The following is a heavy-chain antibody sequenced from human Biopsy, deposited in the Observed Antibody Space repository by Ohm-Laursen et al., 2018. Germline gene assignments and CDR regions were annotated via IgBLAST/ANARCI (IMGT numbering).Heavy chain of an antibody. Sequence: TLSLTCTVSGGSISSGGSYWSWIRQRPGKGLEWIGYIFNSANTYYNPSLKNLITISGDTSKNQFSLELNSVTAADTAVYYCARGDYFDSNGYFWFDPWGRGTRVTVSS. V-gene: IGHV4-31*01. J-gene: IGHJ2*01. CDR3: ARGDYFDSNGYFWFDP. CDR1: GGSISSGGSY. CDR2: IFNSANT. D-gene: IGHD3-22*01.